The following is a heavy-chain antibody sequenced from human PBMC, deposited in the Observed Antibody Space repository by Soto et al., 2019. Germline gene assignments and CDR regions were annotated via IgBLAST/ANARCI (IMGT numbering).Heavy chain of an antibody. Sequence: GGSLRLSCATSGFTFSVYHMNWIRQAPGKGLEWVSYISYSGSYANYADSVKGRFTISRDNAKNSLYLQMNSLGAEDTAVYYCVAGYYWFDYWGQGTLVTVSS. CDR3: VAGYYWFDY. CDR1: GFTFSVYH. D-gene: IGHD3-9*01. V-gene: IGHV3-11*03. CDR2: ISYSGSYA. J-gene: IGHJ4*02.